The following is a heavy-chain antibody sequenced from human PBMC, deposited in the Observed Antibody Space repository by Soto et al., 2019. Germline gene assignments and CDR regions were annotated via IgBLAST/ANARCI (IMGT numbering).Heavy chain of an antibody. V-gene: IGHV4-59*08. D-gene: IGHD5-18*01. CDR1: GGSINSYY. Sequence: PSETLSLTCTVSGGSINSYYWSWIRQPPGKGLEWIGYIYYSGSTNYNPSLKSRVNITVDTSKDQLSLKLSSVTAADTALYYCARHRYSYGSYYFDYWGQGTLVTVSS. J-gene: IGHJ4*02. CDR3: ARHRYSYGSYYFDY. CDR2: IYYSGST.